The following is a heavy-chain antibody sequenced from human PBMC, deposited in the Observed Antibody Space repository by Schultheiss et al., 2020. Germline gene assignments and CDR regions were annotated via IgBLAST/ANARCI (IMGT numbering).Heavy chain of an antibody. J-gene: IGHJ5*02. CDR3: ARVEGVTMIRGGWFDP. CDR2: IYTSGNS. V-gene: IGHV4-61*02. CDR1: GGSISSGSYY. D-gene: IGHD3-10*01. Sequence: SETLSLTCTVSGGSISSGSYYWSWIRQPAGKGLEWIGRIYTSGNSHYNPSLKSRGTISIDTSKKQFSLKLRSVTAADTAVYYCARVEGVTMIRGGWFDPWGQGTLVTVSS.